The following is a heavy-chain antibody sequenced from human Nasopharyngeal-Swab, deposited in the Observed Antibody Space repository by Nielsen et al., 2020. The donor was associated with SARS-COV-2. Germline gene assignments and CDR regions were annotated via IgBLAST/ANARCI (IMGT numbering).Heavy chain of an antibody. CDR2: ISYDGSNK. J-gene: IGHJ4*02. V-gene: IGHV3-30-3*01. CDR3: ARADWNDPTIFDY. CDR1: GFTFSSYA. Sequence: GRSLRLSCAASGFTFSSYAMHWVRQAPGKGLEWVAVISYDGSNKYYADSVKGRFTISRDNSKNTLYLQMNSLRAEDTAVYYCARADWNDPTIFDYWGQGTLVTVSS. D-gene: IGHD1-1*01.